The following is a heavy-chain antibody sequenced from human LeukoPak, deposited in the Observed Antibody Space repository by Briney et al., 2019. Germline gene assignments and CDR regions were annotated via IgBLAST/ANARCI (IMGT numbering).Heavy chain of an antibody. J-gene: IGHJ6*02. CDR3: ASGLRLGELSIYYYYYGMDV. V-gene: IGHV1-69*13. Sequence: ASVKVSCKASGGTFSSYAISWVRQAPGQGLEWMGGIIPIFGTANYAQKFQGRVTITADESTSTAYMELSSLRSEDTAVYYCASGLRLGELSIYYYYYGMDVWGQGTTVTVSS. CDR1: GGTFSSYA. D-gene: IGHD3-16*02. CDR2: IIPIFGTA.